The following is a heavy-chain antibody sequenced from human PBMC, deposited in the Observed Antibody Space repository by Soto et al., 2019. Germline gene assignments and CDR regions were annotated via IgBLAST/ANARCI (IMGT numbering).Heavy chain of an antibody. V-gene: IGHV2-5*02. CDR1: GFSLSTSGVG. J-gene: IGHJ4*02. CDR3: AKDKGRYSSSPVYLFDY. Sequence: SGPTLVNPTQTLTLTCTFSGFSLSTSGVGVGWIRQPPGKALEWLALIYWDDDKRYSPSLKSRLTITKDTSKNQVVLTMTNMDPVDTATYYCAKDKGRYSSSPVYLFDYWGQGTLVTVSS. CDR2: IYWDDDK. D-gene: IGHD6-6*01.